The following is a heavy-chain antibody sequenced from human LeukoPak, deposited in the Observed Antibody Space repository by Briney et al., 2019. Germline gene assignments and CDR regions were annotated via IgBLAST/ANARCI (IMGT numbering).Heavy chain of an antibody. CDR1: GGSISSYY. CDR3: AREGQLWFGANMNYFDY. Sequence: PSETLSLTCAVSGGSISSYYWSWIRQPPGKGLEWIGYIYYSGSTNYNPSLKSRVTISVDTSKNQFSLKLSSVTAADTAVYYCAREGQLWFGANMNYFDYWGQGTLVTVSS. V-gene: IGHV4-59*01. J-gene: IGHJ4*02. D-gene: IGHD3-10*01. CDR2: IYYSGST.